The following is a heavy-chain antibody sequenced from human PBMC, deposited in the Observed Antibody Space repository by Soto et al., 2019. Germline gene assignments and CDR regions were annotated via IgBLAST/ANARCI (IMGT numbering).Heavy chain of an antibody. V-gene: IGHV4-59*11. J-gene: IGHJ5*02. Sequence: QVQLQESGPGLVKASETLSLTCTVSGTSMSGHFWSWMRPPPGKGLEWIGYGYYSGSTLYNPSLKSGVTISLDTSKNHFSLRLNSVTSADTAVYYCARGVYLSLVRTGWFDPWGQGTLVTVSS. CDR2: GYYSGST. CDR3: ARGVYLSLVRTGWFDP. CDR1: GTSMSGHF. D-gene: IGHD3-10*01.